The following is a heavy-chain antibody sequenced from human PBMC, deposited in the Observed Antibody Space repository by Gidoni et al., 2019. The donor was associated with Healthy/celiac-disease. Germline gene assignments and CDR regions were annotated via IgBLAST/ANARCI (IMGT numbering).Heavy chain of an antibody. CDR3: AREGEGEGYFDY. D-gene: IGHD3-16*01. V-gene: IGHV1-69*14. Sequence: QVPLVQSGAEVNKLASSVKVSGKASGGTFSRYAISRVRQAPGQGLEWLGGIIPIFGTANYAQKFQGRVTITAGKSTSKAYMELSSLRSEETAVYYCAREGEGEGYFDYWGQGTLVTVSS. CDR2: IIPIFGTA. CDR1: GGTFSRYA. J-gene: IGHJ4*02.